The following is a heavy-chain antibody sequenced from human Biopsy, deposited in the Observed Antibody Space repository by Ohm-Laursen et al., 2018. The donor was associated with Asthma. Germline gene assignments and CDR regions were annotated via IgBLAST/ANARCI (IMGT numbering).Heavy chain of an antibody. J-gene: IGHJ6*02. CDR2: IMTVFGKK. D-gene: IGHD6-13*01. V-gene: IGHV1-69*13. CDR1: GGTFSNFA. CDR3: ARCQVGYSSGWSLLLKKIYYSGMDV. Sequence: ASVKVSCKAPGGTFSNFAISWVRQAAGQGLEWLGGIMTVFGKKNHAQKFQGRVTITADESTSTAYMEVTSLRSEETAIYYCARCQVGYSSGWSLLLKKIYYSGMDVWGQGTAVTVSS.